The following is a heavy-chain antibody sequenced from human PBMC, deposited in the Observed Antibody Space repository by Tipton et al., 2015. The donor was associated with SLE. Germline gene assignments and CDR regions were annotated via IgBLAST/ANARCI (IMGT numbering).Heavy chain of an antibody. CDR3: ARDCSSTSCPFGGFFDY. J-gene: IGHJ4*02. CDR2: ISSSSNFI. Sequence: SLRLSCAASGFTFSTYSMNWVRQAPGKGLEWVSSISSSSNFIYYADSVKGRFTISRDNPKNSLYLQMNSLRAEDTAVYYCARDCSSTSCPFGGFFDYWGQGTLVTVSS. CDR1: GFTFSTYS. D-gene: IGHD2-2*01. V-gene: IGHV3-21*06.